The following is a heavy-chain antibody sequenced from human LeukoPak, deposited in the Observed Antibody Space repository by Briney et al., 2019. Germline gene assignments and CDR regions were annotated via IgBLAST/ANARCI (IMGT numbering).Heavy chain of an antibody. CDR2: IYYSGST. J-gene: IGHJ5*02. CDR1: GGSISRYY. CDR3: ARAVQWFDP. Sequence: SETLSLTCTVSGGSISRYYWSWIQQPPGKGLEWIGSIYYSGSTYYNPSLKSRVTISVDTSKNQFSLKLSSVTAADAAVYYCARAVQWFDPWGQGTLVTVSS. V-gene: IGHV4-59*12.